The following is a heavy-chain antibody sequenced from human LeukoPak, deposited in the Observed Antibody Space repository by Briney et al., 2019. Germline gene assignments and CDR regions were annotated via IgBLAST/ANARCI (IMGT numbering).Heavy chain of an antibody. D-gene: IGHD6-19*01. CDR1: GGTFSSYA. J-gene: IGHJ5*02. Sequence: SVTVSCKASGGTFSSYAISWVRQAPGQGLEWMGGIIPIFGTANYAQKFQGRVTITADESTSTAYMELSSLTSDDPAVYYCAPERAVALQTWFDPWGQGTLVTVSS. V-gene: IGHV1-69*13. CDR2: IIPIFGTA. CDR3: APERAVALQTWFDP.